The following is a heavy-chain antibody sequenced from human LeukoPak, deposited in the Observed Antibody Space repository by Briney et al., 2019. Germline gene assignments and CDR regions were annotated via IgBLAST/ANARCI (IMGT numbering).Heavy chain of an antibody. CDR2: IYYRGST. CDR1: GGSISSSSYY. CDR3: ARVTDYYMDV. J-gene: IGHJ6*03. Sequence: SETLSLTCTVSGGSISSSSYYWGWIRQPPGKGLEWIGSIYYRGSTYYNPSLKSRVTISVDTSKNQFSLKLSSVTAADTAVYYCARVTDYYMDVWGKGTTVTVSS. D-gene: IGHD2-8*02. V-gene: IGHV4-39*07.